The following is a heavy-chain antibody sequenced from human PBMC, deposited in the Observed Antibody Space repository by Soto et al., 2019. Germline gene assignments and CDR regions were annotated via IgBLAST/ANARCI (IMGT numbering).Heavy chain of an antibody. D-gene: IGHD2-21*02. CDR3: ARSIFSGSVVVTAADNWFDP. J-gene: IGHJ5*02. CDR1: GYSFTSYW. V-gene: IGHV5-10-1*01. Sequence: GESLKISCKGSGYSFTSYWISWVRQMLGKGLEWMGRIDPSDSYTNYSPSFQGHATISADKSISTAYLQWSSLKASDTAMYYCARSIFSGSVVVTAADNWFDPWGQGTLVTVS. CDR2: IDPSDSYT.